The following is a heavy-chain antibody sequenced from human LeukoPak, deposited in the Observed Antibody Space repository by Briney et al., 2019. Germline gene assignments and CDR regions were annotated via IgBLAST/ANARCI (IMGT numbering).Heavy chain of an antibody. Sequence: PGGPLRLSCAASGFTFRNYGIHWVRQAPGKGLEGVAVISYDGSNNHHADSVKGRLTISRDNSKNTLYLQMNSLRVDDTAVYYCARQVLIAGGRYGMDVWGQGTTVTVSS. CDR3: ARQVLIAGGRYGMDV. J-gene: IGHJ6*02. D-gene: IGHD2-15*01. CDR2: ISYDGSNN. V-gene: IGHV3-30*03. CDR1: GFTFRNYG.